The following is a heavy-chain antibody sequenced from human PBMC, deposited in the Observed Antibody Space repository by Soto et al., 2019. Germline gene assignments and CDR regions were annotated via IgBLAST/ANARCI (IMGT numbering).Heavy chain of an antibody. CDR1: GFTFSSYA. CDR3: ARDRGGTNDYYYYGMDV. J-gene: IGHJ6*02. Sequence: GESLKISCAASGFTFSSYAMHWVRQAPGKGLEWVAVISYDGSNKYYADSVKGRFTISRDNSKNTLYLQMNSLRAEDTAVYYCARDRGGTNDYYYYGMDVWGQGTTVTVSS. CDR2: ISYDGSNK. V-gene: IGHV3-30-3*01. D-gene: IGHD1-1*01.